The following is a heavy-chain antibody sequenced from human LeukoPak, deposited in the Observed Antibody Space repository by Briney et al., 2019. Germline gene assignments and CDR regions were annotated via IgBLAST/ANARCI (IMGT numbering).Heavy chain of an antibody. CDR1: GYTFADYF. V-gene: IGHV1-2*06. CDR3: ARDVSSTPNWEFDY. Sequence: ASVKVSCKASGYTFADYFIHWVRQAPGQGLEWMGRINANSGGTEYEQKFQGRVTMTRDTSISTAYVEVNWLISDDTAIYYCARDVSSTPNWEFDYWGQGTLVTVSS. J-gene: IGHJ4*02. D-gene: IGHD1-26*01. CDR2: INANSGGT.